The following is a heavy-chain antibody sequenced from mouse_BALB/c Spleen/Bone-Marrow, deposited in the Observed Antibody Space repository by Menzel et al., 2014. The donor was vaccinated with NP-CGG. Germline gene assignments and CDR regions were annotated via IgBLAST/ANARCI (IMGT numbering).Heavy chain of an antibody. CDR3: ALYYRYDYFDY. CDR2: INPSTTYS. V-gene: IGHV1-7*01. CDR1: GHTFTSYW. J-gene: IGHJ2*01. Sequence: VQLQQSGAELAKPGASVKMSCKASGHTFTSYWMHWVKRKPGQGLEWIGYINPSTTYSAYNQKFKDKATLTADKSSSTAYMQLSSLTFEDSAVYYCALYYRYDYFDYWGQGTTLTVSS. D-gene: IGHD2-14*01.